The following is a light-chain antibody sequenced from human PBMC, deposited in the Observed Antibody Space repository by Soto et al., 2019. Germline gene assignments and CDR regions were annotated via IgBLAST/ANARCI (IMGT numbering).Light chain of an antibody. J-gene: IGLJ2*01. Sequence: QSVLTQPPSASGSPGQSVTISCTGTSSDVGGYNYVSWYQQHPGKAPKLMIYEVSKRPSGVPDRFSGSKSGNTATLTVAGLQAEDEADYYRSSYAGSNKDVVFGGGTKLTVL. V-gene: IGLV2-8*01. CDR2: EVS. CDR3: SSYAGSNKDVV. CDR1: SSDVGGYNY.